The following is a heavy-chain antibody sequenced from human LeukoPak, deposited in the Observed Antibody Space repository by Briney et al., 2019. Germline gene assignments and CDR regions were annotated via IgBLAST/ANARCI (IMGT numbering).Heavy chain of an antibody. D-gene: IGHD6-19*01. J-gene: IGHJ4*02. CDR2: IPASGGNT. Sequence: GGSLRLSRAASGFTFTSYGMRLVRPAPGEGLEWVSTIPASGGNTYYADSVKGRFTISRDNSKNTLYLQMNSLTAEDTAIYYCVRYLSGWYYFDYWAREPWSPSPQ. V-gene: IGHV3-23*01. CDR1: GFTFTSYG. CDR3: VRYLSGWYYFDY.